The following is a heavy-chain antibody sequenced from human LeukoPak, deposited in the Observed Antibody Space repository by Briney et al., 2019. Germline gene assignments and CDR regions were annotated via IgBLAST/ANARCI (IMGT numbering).Heavy chain of an antibody. CDR3: ARDGTFDI. CDR2: INPNSGDT. V-gene: IGHV1-2*02. J-gene: IGHJ3*02. Sequence: ASVRVSCKASGYTFTGYYIHWLRQAPGQGLEWMGWINPNSGDTNSAQKLQGRATMTRDTSINTAYMDLNRLTSDDTAVYYCARDGTFDIWGQGTIVTVSS. CDR1: GYTFTGYY.